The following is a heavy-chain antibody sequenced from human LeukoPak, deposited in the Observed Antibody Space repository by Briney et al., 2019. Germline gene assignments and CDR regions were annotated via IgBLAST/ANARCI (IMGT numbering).Heavy chain of an antibody. CDR1: GYTFTGYY. V-gene: IGHV1-2*02. CDR2: VYPNSGGT. Sequence: ASVKVSCKASGYTFTGYYMRWVRQAPGQGLEWMGWVYPNSGGTNYPQKFQGRVTMTRDTSTTTAYMEVSRLTSDDTAVYYCARASRPTVTIDPYYFDYWGQGTLVTVSS. CDR3: ARASRPTVTIDPYYFDY. D-gene: IGHD4-17*01. J-gene: IGHJ4*02.